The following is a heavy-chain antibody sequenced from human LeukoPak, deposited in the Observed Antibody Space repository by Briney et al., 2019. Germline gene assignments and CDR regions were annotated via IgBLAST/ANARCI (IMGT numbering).Heavy chain of an antibody. CDR3: ARARVYYDSSGGIIQPRVYYFDY. V-gene: IGHV3-30*14. D-gene: IGHD3-22*01. J-gene: IGHJ4*02. CDR2: IPYDGSNK. CDR1: GFTFSSYA. Sequence: GGSLRLSCAASGFTFSSYAMHWVRQAPGKGLEWVAAIPYDGSNKYYADSVKGRFTISRDNSKNTLYLQMNSLRAEDTAVYYCARARVYYDSSGGIIQPRVYYFDYWGQGTLVTVSS.